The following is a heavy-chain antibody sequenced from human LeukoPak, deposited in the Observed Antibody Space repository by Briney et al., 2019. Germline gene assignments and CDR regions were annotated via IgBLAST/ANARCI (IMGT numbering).Heavy chain of an antibody. CDR3: ARAYYYDSSGYSNTYAFDI. CDR1: GFTFSSYS. CDR2: VSSSSSYI. D-gene: IGHD3-22*01. V-gene: IGHV3-21*01. J-gene: IGHJ3*02. Sequence: GGSLRLSCAASGFTFSSYSMNWVRQAPGKGLEWVSSVSSSSSYIYYADSVKGRFTISRDNAKHSLFLQMNSLRAEDTAVYYCARAYYYDSSGYSNTYAFDIWGQGTMVTVSS.